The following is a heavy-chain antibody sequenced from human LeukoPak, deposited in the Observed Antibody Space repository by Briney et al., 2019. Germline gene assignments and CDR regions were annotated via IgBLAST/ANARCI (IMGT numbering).Heavy chain of an antibody. D-gene: IGHD2-8*01. CDR3: ARVLIDYAANWYFDL. CDR2: IYYSGST. Sequence: SQTLSLTCTVSGGSISSGDYYWSWIRQPPGKGLEWIGYIYYSGSTYYNPSLKSRVTISVDTSKNQFSLKLSSVTAADTAVYYCARVLIDYAANWYFDLWGRGTLVTVSS. V-gene: IGHV4-30-4*01. CDR1: GGSISSGDYY. J-gene: IGHJ2*01.